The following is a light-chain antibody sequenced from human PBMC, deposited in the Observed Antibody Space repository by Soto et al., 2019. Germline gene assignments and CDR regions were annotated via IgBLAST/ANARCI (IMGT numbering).Light chain of an antibody. V-gene: IGKV3-20*01. CDR3: QQYGSSPQT. Sequence: ELVLTQSPGTLSLSPGERATLSCRASQTVTSSYLAWYQQTPGQAPRLLIYGASSRATGIPDRFSGSGSGTDFTLTSSRLDPEDFAVYYCQQYGSSPQTFGQGTKLEI. J-gene: IGKJ2*01. CDR1: QTVTSSY. CDR2: GAS.